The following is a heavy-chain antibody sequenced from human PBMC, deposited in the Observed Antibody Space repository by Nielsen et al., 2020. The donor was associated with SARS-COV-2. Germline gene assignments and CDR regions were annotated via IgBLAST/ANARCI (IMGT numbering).Heavy chain of an antibody. CDR1: GFTFSSYA. Sequence: GESLKISCAASGFTFSSYAMSWVRQAPGKGLEWVSAISGSGGSTYYADSVKGRFTISRDNSKNTLYLQMNSLRAEDTAVYYCAKVTPYCSGGSCYSPLDYYGMDVWGQGTTVTVSS. V-gene: IGHV3-23*01. D-gene: IGHD2-15*01. CDR3: AKVTPYCSGGSCYSPLDYYGMDV. J-gene: IGHJ6*02. CDR2: ISGSGGST.